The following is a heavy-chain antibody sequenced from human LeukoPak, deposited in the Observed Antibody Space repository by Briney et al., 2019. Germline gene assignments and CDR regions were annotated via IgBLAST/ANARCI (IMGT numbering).Heavy chain of an antibody. J-gene: IGHJ4*02. CDR2: IKLDGSEK. D-gene: IGHD3-3*01. V-gene: IGHV3-7*03. Sequence: GRSLRLSCAASGFAFSSYAMHWVRQAPGKGLEWVANIKLDGSEKNYVDSVKGRFTISRDNTKNSLYLQMNSLRVEDTAVFYCARDQYDTWSRRGNFDSWGQGTLVIVSS. CDR1: GFAFSSYA. CDR3: ARDQYDTWSRRGNFDS.